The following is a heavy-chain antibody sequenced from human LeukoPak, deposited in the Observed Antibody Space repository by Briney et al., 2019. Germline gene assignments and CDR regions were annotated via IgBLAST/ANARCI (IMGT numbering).Heavy chain of an antibody. CDR3: ATDYYDSSGYYTGSY. J-gene: IGHJ4*02. Sequence: GGSLRLSCAASGFTFSSYAMSWVRPAPGKGLEWVSGISGSGDNTYYADSVKGRFTISRDNAKNSLYLQMNSLRAEDTAVYHCATDYYDSSGYYTGSYWGQGTLVTVSS. CDR1: GFTFSSYA. D-gene: IGHD3-22*01. CDR2: ISGSGDNT. V-gene: IGHV3-23*01.